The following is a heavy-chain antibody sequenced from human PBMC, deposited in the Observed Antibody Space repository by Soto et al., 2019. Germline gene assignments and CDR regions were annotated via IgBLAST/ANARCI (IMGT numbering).Heavy chain of an antibody. J-gene: IGHJ4*02. CDR1: GFTFSTYG. CDR2: ISYDGSNK. V-gene: IGHV3-30*18. CDR3: AKPGSNYDFWSAPHY. D-gene: IGHD3-3*01. Sequence: QVHLVESGGGVVQPGRSLRLSCAASGFTFSTYGMHWVRQAPGKGLEWVSVISYDGSNKYYADSVKGRFTISRDNSKNTLYLQLNSLRPEDTAVYYCAKPGSNYDFWSAPHYWGQGTLVTVSS.